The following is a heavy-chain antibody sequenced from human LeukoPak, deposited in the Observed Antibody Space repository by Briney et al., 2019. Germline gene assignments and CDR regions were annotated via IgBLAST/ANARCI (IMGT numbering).Heavy chain of an antibody. CDR1: GGSISSYY. Sequence: SETLSLTCTVSGGSISSYYWSWIRQPAGKGLEWIGRIYTSRSTNYNPSLKSRVTMSVDTSKNQFSLKLSSVTAADTAVYYCARGAWGYCSSTSCSPYYYYMDVWGKGTTVTVSS. CDR3: ARGAWGYCSSTSCSPYYYYMDV. D-gene: IGHD2-2*01. V-gene: IGHV4-4*07. CDR2: IYTSRST. J-gene: IGHJ6*03.